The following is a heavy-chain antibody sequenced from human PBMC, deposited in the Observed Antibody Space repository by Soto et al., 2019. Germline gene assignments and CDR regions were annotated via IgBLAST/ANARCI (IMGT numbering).Heavy chain of an antibody. CDR3: ARPNFVTVDAFDI. V-gene: IGHV5-51*01. J-gene: IGHJ3*02. CDR2: IYPGDSDT. CDR1: GYSFTSYW. Sequence: PAESLKISCKGSGYSFTSYWIGWVRQMPGKGLEWMGIIYPGDSDTRYSPSFQGQVTISADKSISTAYLQWSSLKASDTAMYYCARPNFVTVDAFDIWGQGTMVTVSS. D-gene: IGHD3-16*02.